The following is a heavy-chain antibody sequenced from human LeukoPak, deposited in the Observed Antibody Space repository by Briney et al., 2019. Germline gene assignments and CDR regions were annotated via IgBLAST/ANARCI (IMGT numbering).Heavy chain of an antibody. Sequence: PSETQSLTCTVSGDSVASGGYYWNWIRQPPGKGLEWIGYIYYSVSTNYNLSLKSRVTISVDTSENQFSLKLTSMTAADTAVYYCARGGRGRNWFDPWGQGTLVTVSS. CDR2: IYYSVST. J-gene: IGHJ5*02. CDR3: ARGGRGRNWFDP. V-gene: IGHV4-61*08. D-gene: IGHD3-10*01. CDR1: GDSVASGGYY.